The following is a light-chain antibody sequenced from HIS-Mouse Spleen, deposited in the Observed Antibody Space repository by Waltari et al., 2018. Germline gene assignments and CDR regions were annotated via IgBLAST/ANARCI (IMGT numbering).Light chain of an antibody. CDR3: MQALQTPYT. V-gene: IGKV2-28*01. CDR1: QSLLHSNGYNY. Sequence: IVMTQSPLALPVTPGEPASISCSSSQSLLHSNGYNYLDCYLQKPGQSPQLLIYLGSNRASGVPDRFSGSGSGTDFTLKISRVEAEDVGVYYCMQALQTPYTFGQGTKLEIK. CDR2: LGS. J-gene: IGKJ2*01.